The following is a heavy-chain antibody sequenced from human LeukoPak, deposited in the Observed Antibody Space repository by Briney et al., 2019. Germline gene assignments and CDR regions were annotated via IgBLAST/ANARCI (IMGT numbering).Heavy chain of an antibody. CDR2: ISGGSDST. Sequence: GGSLRLSCAASGFTFSSYAMTWVRQAPGKGLEWVSSISGGSDSTYYADSVKGRCTISRDNSKSMLYLQMNSLSAEDTAIYYCATKRGEGTQLNYMWFDPWGQGTLVTVSS. J-gene: IGHJ5*02. CDR1: GFTFSSYA. D-gene: IGHD3-16*01. CDR3: ATKRGEGTQLNYMWFDP. V-gene: IGHV3-23*01.